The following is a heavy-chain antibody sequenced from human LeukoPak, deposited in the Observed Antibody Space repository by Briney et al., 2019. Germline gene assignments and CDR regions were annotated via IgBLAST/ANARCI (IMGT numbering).Heavy chain of an antibody. CDR1: GFTFSSYA. Sequence: GGSLRLSRAASGFTFSSYAMSWVRQAPGKGLEWVSAISGSGGSTYYADSVKGRFTISRDNSKNTLYLQMNSLRAEDTAVYYCANGGYDTLNDYWGQGTLVTVSS. D-gene: IGHD3-9*01. CDR3: ANGGYDTLNDY. CDR2: ISGSGGST. J-gene: IGHJ4*02. V-gene: IGHV3-23*01.